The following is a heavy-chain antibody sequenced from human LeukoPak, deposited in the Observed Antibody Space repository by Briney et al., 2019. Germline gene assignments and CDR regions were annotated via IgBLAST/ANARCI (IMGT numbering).Heavy chain of an antibody. CDR3: AKDGLAYSLFEY. J-gene: IGHJ4*02. CDR1: GFTFGRYT. CDR2: ISDDGSNK. Sequence: GGSLRLSCAASGFTFGRYTMHWVRQAPGKGLEWVAAISDDGSNKYYGDSVKGRFTIARDNSKNTLYLQVNSLRAEDTAVYYCAKDGLAYSLFEYWGQGILVTVSS. V-gene: IGHV3-30*18. D-gene: IGHD2-21*01.